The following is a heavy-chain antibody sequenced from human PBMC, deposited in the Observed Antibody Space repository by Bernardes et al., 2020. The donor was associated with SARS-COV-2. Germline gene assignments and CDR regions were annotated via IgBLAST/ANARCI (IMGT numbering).Heavy chain of an antibody. Sequence: GGSLFLSCEVSGFTFRSYTLNWVRQAPGKGLEWVSTITDSGDSTYYADSVKGRFTISRDNSKDRLYLQMNSLRAEDTAVYFCAKRRVEWELLHYFDSWGQGTLVTGSA. D-gene: IGHD1-26*01. CDR1: GFTFRSYT. J-gene: IGHJ4*02. CDR2: ITDSGDST. V-gene: IGHV3-23*01. CDR3: AKRRVEWELLHYFDS.